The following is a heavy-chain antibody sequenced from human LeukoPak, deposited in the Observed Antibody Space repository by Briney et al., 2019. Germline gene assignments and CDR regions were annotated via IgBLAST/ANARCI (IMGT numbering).Heavy chain of an antibody. CDR1: GFTFSSHW. V-gene: IGHV3-7*01. CDR3: ARVSYCSSTSCCTDYYYMDV. Sequence: GGSLRLSCAASGFTFSSHWMSWVRQAPGKGLEWVANIKQDGSEKYYVDSVKGRFTISRDNAKNSLYLQMNSLRAEDTAVYYCARVSYCSSTSCCTDYYYMDVWGKGTTVTVSS. D-gene: IGHD2-2*02. J-gene: IGHJ6*03. CDR2: IKQDGSEK.